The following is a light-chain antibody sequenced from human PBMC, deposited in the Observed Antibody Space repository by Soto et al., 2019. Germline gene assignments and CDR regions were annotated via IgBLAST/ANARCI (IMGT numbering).Light chain of an antibody. CDR2: KAS. CDR3: QQYNSYWT. V-gene: IGKV1-5*03. J-gene: IGKJ1*01. Sequence: DIQMTQSPSTLSASVGDRVTITCRASQSISSWLAWYPQKPGKAPKLLIYKASTLESGVPSRFSGSGSGTEFTLTISSLQPDDFATYYCQQYNSYWTFGQGTKMEIK. CDR1: QSISSW.